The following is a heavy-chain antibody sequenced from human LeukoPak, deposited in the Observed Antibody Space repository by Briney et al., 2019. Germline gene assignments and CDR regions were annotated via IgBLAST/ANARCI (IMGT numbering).Heavy chain of an antibody. CDR2: IYSGGST. D-gene: IGHD3-22*01. CDR3: AITAGYYYDSSGYSTDAFDI. Sequence: SGGSLRLSCAASGFTVSSNYMSWVRQAPGKGLEWVSVIYSGGSTYYADSVKGRFTISRDNSKNTLYLQMNSLRAEDTAVYYCAITAGYYYDSSGYSTDAFDIWGQGTMVTVSS. CDR1: GFTVSSNY. J-gene: IGHJ3*02. V-gene: IGHV3-53*01.